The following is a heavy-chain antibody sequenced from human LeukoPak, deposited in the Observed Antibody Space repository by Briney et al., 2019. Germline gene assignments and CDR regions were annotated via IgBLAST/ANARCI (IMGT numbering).Heavy chain of an antibody. CDR3: ARALGVPAAIGAFDI. CDR2: IIPIFGTA. D-gene: IGHD2-2*01. J-gene: IGHJ3*02. V-gene: IGHV1-69*05. CDR1: GGTFSSYA. Sequence: ASVKVSCKASGGTFSSYAISWVRQAPGQGLEWMGGIIPIFGTANYAQKFQGRVTITTDESTSTAYMELSSLRSEDTAVYYCARALGVPAAIGAFDIWGQGTMVTVSS.